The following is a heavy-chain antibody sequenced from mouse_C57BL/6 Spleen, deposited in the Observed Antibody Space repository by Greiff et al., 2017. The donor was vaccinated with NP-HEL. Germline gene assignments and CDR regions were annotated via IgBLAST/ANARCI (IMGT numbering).Heavy chain of an antibody. CDR2: IYPRSGNT. J-gene: IGHJ1*03. CDR3: ASPITTRYFDV. D-gene: IGHD1-1*01. CDR1: GYTFTSYG. V-gene: IGHV1-81*01. Sequence: QVHVKQSGAELARPGASVKLSCKASGYTFTSYGISWVKQRTGQGLEWIGEIYPRSGNTYYNEKFKGKATLTADTSSSTAYMELRSLTSEDSAVYFCASPITTRYFDVWGTGTTVTVSS.